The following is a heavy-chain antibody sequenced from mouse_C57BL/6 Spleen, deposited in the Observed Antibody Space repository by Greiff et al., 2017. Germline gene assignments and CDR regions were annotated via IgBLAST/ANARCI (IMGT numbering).Heavy chain of an antibody. Sequence: EVKLVESEGGLVQPGSSMKLSCTASGFTFSDYYMAWVRQVPEKGLEWVANINYDGSSTYYLDSLKSRFIISRDNAKNILYLQMSSLKSEDTATYYCARDGYYGSRGFAYWGQGTLVTVSA. CDR3: ARDGYYGSRGFAY. J-gene: IGHJ3*01. V-gene: IGHV5-16*01. CDR1: GFTFSDYY. D-gene: IGHD1-1*01. CDR2: INYDGSST.